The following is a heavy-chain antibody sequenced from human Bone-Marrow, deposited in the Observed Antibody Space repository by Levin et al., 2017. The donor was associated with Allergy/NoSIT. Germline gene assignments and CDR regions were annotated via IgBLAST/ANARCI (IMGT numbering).Heavy chain of an antibody. CDR3: ASSPGIAAAGYYYYYGMDV. V-gene: IGHV4-39*01. CDR1: GGSISSSSYY. J-gene: IGHJ6*02. D-gene: IGHD6-13*01. CDR2: IYYSGST. Sequence: SETLSLTCTVSGGSISSSSYYWGWIRQPPGKGLEWIGSIYYSGSTYYNPSLKSRVTISVDTSKNQFSLKLSSVTAADTAVYYCASSPGIAAAGYYYYYGMDVWGQGTTVTVSS.